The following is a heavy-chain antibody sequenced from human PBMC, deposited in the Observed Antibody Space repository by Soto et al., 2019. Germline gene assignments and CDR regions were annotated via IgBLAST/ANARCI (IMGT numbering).Heavy chain of an antibody. J-gene: IGHJ5*02. V-gene: IGHV3-49*03. CDR3: TRVRNAGYCSSTSCYDWFDP. CDR1: GFTFGDYA. D-gene: IGHD2-2*01. CDR2: IRSKAYGGTT. Sequence: GGSLRLSCTASGFTFGDYAMSWFRQAPGKGLEWVGFIRSKAYGGTTEYAASVKGRFTISRDDSKNIAYLQMNSLKTEDTAVYYCTRVRNAGYCSSTSCYDWFDPWGQGTLVTVSS.